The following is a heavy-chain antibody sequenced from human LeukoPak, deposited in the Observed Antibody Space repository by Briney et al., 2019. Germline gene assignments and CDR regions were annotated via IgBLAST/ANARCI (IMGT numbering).Heavy chain of an antibody. CDR1: GFRFDDYG. CDR3: AREGRVSGYDFDC. CDR2: TNWDGAST. J-gene: IGHJ4*02. V-gene: IGHV3-20*04. Sequence: GGSLRLSCAASGFRFDDYGMSWVRHVPWKGLEWVSGTNWDGASTGYADSVKGRFTISRDNVKNFLYLQMNSLRVEDTALYFCAREGRVSGYDFDCWGQGTLVTVSS. D-gene: IGHD5-12*01.